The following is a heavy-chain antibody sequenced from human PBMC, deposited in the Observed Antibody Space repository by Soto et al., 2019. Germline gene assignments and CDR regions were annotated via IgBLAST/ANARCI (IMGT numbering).Heavy chain of an antibody. CDR2: IGTAGDT. D-gene: IGHD6-13*01. J-gene: IGHJ6*02. CDR3: ARGGSSWGMDV. Sequence: EVQLVESGGGLVQPGGSLRLSCAASGFTFSSYDMHWVRQATGKGLEWVSAIGTAGDTYYPGSVKGRFTISRENAKNSLYLQMNSLRAGDTTVYYCARGGSSWGMDVWGQGTTVTVSS. CDR1: GFTFSSYD. V-gene: IGHV3-13*04.